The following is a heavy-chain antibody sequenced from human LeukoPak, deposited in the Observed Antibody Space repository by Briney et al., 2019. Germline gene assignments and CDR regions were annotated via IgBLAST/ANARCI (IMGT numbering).Heavy chain of an antibody. Sequence: SETLSLTCAVSGAFITNSHWWSWARQPPGKGLEWIGEIYHSGTTNYNPSLQSRVTMSVDKSKNQFSLKLSSVTAADTAVYYWAPSPSGEYVPYYFDYWGQEPLVTVSS. CDR2: IYHSGTT. V-gene: IGHV4-4*02. D-gene: IGHD3-16*01. J-gene: IGHJ4*02. CDR3: APSPSGEYVPYYFDY. CDR1: GAFITNSHW.